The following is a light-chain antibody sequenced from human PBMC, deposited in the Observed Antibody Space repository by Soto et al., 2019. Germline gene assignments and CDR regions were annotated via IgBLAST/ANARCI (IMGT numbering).Light chain of an antibody. J-gene: IGLJ1*01. Sequence: QSALTQPASVSGSPGQSITISCTGTSSDVGFYNYVSWYQQQHPGKAPKLMIYEVDNRPSGVSIRFSGSKSGNTASLTISGLLAEDETDYYCCSSTGISTLLFATGTKVTVL. V-gene: IGLV2-14*01. CDR1: SSDVGFYNY. CDR3: CSSTGISTLL. CDR2: EVD.